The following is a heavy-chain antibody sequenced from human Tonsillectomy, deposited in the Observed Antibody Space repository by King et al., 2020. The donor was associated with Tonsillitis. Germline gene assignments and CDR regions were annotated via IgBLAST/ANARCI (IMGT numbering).Heavy chain of an antibody. J-gene: IGHJ4*02. V-gene: IGHV4-4*07. Sequence: VQLQESGPGLVKPSETLSLTCTVSGGSISSYYWNWIRQPAGKGLEWIRRIYTSGSTNYNPSLKSRVTMSVDTSKNQFSLNLSSVTAADTAVYYCARDYGDYNFDNWGQGTLVTVSS. CDR1: GGSISSYY. D-gene: IGHD4-17*01. CDR2: IYTSGST. CDR3: ARDYGDYNFDN.